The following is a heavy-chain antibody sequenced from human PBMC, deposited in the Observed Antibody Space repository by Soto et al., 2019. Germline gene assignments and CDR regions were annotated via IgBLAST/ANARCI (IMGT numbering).Heavy chain of an antibody. J-gene: IGHJ6*02. D-gene: IGHD6-13*01. CDR1: GYSFTSYW. Sequence: PGESLKISCKGSGYSFTSYWIGWVRQMPGKGLESMGIIYPGDSDTRYSPSFQGQVSTSADKSISTAYLQWSSLKASDTGMYYCASTAAAGKNYYGMDVWGQRTKVTVSS. CDR3: ASTAAAGKNYYGMDV. CDR2: IYPGDSDT. V-gene: IGHV5-51*01.